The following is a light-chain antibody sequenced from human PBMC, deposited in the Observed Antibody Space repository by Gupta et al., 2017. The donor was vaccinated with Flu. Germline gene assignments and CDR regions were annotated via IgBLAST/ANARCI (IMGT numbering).Light chain of an antibody. CDR2: GAS. CDR1: QSVSSRY. V-gene: IGKV3-20*01. CDR3: QQDGNSPHT. J-gene: IGKJ2*01. Sequence: EIVLTQSPGTLSLSPGDRASLPCRASQSVSSRYVAWYQHKPGQAPRLLIYGASSRATGIPDRFSGSGSGTEFTLTISRLEPEDFAVYYCQQDGNSPHTFGQGTKVEMK.